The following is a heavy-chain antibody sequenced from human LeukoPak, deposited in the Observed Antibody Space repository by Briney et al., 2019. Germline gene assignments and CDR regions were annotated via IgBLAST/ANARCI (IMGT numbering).Heavy chain of an antibody. D-gene: IGHD3-22*01. CDR2: IKSKTDGGTT. CDR1: GFTFSNAW. J-gene: IGHJ4*02. V-gene: IGHV3-15*01. Sequence: GGSLRLSCAASGFTFSNAWMSWVRQAPGKGLEWVGRIKSKTDGGTTDYAAPVEGRFTISRDDSKNTLYLQMNSLKTEDTAVYYCTLVADYYDSSGSPSYFDYWGQGTLVTVSS. CDR3: TLVADYYDSSGSPSYFDY.